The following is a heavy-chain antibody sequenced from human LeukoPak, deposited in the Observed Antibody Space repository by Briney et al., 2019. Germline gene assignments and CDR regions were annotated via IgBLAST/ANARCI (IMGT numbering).Heavy chain of an antibody. Sequence: SETLSLTCSVSSVSISSHDWSWVRQSPGKGLEWIGYSHSSGDTSYSPSLKSRVTISLDTSKNQFSLRLSSVTAADTAVYYCARGYCSSTSCYKHYYYYMDVWGKGTTVTVSS. J-gene: IGHJ6*03. CDR2: SHSSGDT. D-gene: IGHD2-2*02. V-gene: IGHV4-59*11. CDR3: ARGYCSSTSCYKHYYYYMDV. CDR1: SVSISSHD.